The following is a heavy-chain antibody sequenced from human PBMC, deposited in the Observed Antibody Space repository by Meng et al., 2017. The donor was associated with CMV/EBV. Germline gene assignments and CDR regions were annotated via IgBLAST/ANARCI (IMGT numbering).Heavy chain of an antibody. Sequence: ASVKVSCKASGYTFTGYYMHWVRQAPGQGLEWMGWINPNSGGTNYAQKFQGRVTMTRDTSISTAYMELSRLRSDDTAVYYCARGYCSGGSCYRGYYYGMDVWGQGTTVTVSS. D-gene: IGHD2-15*01. V-gene: IGHV1-2*02. CDR3: ARGYCSGGSCYRGYYYGMDV. CDR1: GYTFTGYY. CDR2: INPNSGGT. J-gene: IGHJ6*02.